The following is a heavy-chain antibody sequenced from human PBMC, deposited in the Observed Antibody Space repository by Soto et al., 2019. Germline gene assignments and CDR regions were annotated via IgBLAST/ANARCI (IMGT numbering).Heavy chain of an antibody. D-gene: IGHD6-13*01. CDR3: ARDRRGYSSSWYGYYYYYYMDV. V-gene: IGHV1-18*01. Sequence: ASVKVSCKASGYTFTSYGISWVRQAPGQGLEWMGWISAYNGNTNYAQKLQGRVTRTTDTSTSTAYMELRSLRSDDTAVYYCARDRRGYSSSWYGYYYYYYMDVWGKGTTVTVSS. CDR1: GYTFTSYG. CDR2: ISAYNGNT. J-gene: IGHJ6*03.